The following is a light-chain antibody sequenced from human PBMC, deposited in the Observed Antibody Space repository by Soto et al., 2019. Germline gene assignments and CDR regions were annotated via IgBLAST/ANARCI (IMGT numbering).Light chain of an antibody. CDR1: QSVSNNY. CDR2: GAS. Sequence: IELKNNRGEVRLFAEESASLSCRASQSVSNNYLAWYQQKPGQDPRPLIYGASNRATGIPDRFSGSGCGHNISLCILGLDAEEFVGYMCLHDEMSGTVAQGTKVDIK. V-gene: IGKV3-20*01. J-gene: IGKJ1*01. CDR3: LHDEMSGT.